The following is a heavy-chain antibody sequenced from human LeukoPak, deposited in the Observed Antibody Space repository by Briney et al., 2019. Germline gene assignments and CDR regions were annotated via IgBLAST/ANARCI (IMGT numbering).Heavy chain of an antibody. D-gene: IGHD6-13*01. CDR2: INHSGST. V-gene: IGHV4-34*01. J-gene: IGHJ4*02. CDR3: ARGAAAGKLDY. CDR1: GGSISSGGYS. Sequence: SETLSLTCAVSGGSISSGGYSWSWIRQPPGKGLEWIGEINHSGSTNYNPSLKSRVTISVDTSKNQFSLKLSSVTAADTAVYYCARGAAAGKLDYWGQGTLVTVSS.